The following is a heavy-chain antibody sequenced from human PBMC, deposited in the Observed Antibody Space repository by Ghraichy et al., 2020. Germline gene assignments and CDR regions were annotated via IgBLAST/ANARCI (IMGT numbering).Heavy chain of an antibody. CDR3: ARALAAAVVSAFDI. D-gene: IGHD6-13*01. V-gene: IGHV3-9*03. CDR1: GFTFDDYA. J-gene: IGHJ3*02. CDR2: ITYNGNII. Sequence: GGSLRLSCAVSGFTFDDYAIHWVRQAPGKGPEWVSGITYNGNIIGYADSVKGRFTISSDNAKTSLYLQMNSLRAEDMALYYCARALAAAVVSAFDIWGQGTMVTVSS.